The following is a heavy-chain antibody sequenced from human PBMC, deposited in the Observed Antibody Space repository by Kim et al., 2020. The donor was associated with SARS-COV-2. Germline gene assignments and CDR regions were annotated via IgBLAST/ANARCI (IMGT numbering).Heavy chain of an antibody. CDR3: VRGPTTLHDFDI. V-gene: IGHV4-34*01. CDR1: GGSFSGFF. CDR2: IYPGGNN. J-gene: IGHJ4*02. Sequence: SETLSLTCAAHGGSFSGFFWSWVRQSPGKGLEWIGAIYPGGNNNYNPDSPSLKARVSISADTSKNKLSLNWDTVTAADTAVYFCVRGPTTLHDFDIWGPGTPVTVSS.